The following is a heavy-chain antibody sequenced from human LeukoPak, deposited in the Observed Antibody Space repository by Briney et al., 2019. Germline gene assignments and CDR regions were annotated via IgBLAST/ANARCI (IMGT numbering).Heavy chain of an antibody. CDR3: AREEASSWTGDYFDY. V-gene: IGHV4-61*02. CDR2: IYTSGSI. D-gene: IGHD6-13*01. CDR1: GGSISSGSYY. J-gene: IGHJ4*02. Sequence: SETLSLTCTVSGGSISSGSYYWSWIRQPAGKGLEWIGRIYTSGSINYNPSLKSRVTISVDTSKNQFSLNLSSVTAADTAVYFCAREEASSWTGDYFDYWGQGSLVTVSS.